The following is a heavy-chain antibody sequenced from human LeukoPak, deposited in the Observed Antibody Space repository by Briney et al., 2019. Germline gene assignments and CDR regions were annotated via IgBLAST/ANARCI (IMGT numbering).Heavy chain of an antibody. D-gene: IGHD5-18*01. CDR3: AKAGDKGRAMVTYFDY. J-gene: IGHJ4*02. CDR2: IDSSSRYI. Sequence: PGGSLRLSCAASGFTFSTYTMNWVRQAPGKGLEWVSSIDSSSRYIYYADSVKGRFTISRDNAKNSLYLQMNSLRAEDMALYYCAKAGDKGRAMVTYFDYWGQGTLVTVSS. V-gene: IGHV3-21*04. CDR1: GFTFSTYT.